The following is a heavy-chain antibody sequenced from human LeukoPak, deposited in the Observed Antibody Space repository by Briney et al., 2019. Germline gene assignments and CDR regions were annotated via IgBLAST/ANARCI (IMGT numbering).Heavy chain of an antibody. J-gene: IGHJ3*02. D-gene: IGHD6-19*01. CDR2: INPNSGGT. CDR3: ARGRSGWTEDAFDI. V-gene: IGHV1-2*02. CDR1: GYTFTGYY. Sequence: GASVKVSCKASGYTFTGYYMHWVRQAPGQGREWMAWINPNSGGTNYAQKFQGRVTMTRDTSISTAYMELSRLRSDDTAVYYCARGRSGWTEDAFDIWGQGTMVTVSS.